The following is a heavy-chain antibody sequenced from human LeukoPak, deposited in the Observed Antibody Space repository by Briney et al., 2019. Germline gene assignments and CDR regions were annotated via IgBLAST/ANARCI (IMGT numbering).Heavy chain of an antibody. CDR3: ARTTPKIITLVPGAVGSSSHNWFDP. CDR2: INPSGGST. Sequence: ASVKVSCKASGYTFTSYYMHWVRQAPGQGLEWMGIINPSGGSTNYAQKFQGRVTMTRDTSTNTIYVELSSLRSEDTAVYYCARTTPKIITLVPGAVGSSSHNWFDPWGQGTLVTVSS. V-gene: IGHV1-46*01. D-gene: IGHD3-10*01. CDR1: GYTFTSYY. J-gene: IGHJ5*02.